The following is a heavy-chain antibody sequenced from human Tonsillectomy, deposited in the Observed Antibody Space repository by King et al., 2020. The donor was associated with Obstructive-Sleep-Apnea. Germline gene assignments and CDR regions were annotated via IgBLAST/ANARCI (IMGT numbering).Heavy chain of an antibody. CDR2: ISYDGSNK. V-gene: IGHV3-30*04. J-gene: IGHJ6*02. CDR3: ARDHLQIRGGIAAAGKVHYYYGMDV. D-gene: IGHD6-13*01. Sequence: VQLVESGGGVVQPGRSLRLSCAASGFTFSSYAMHWVRQAPGKGLEWVAVISYDGSNKYYADSVKGRFTISRDNSKNTLYLQMNSLRAEDTAVYYCARDHLQIRGGIAAAGKVHYYYGMDVWGQGTTVTVSS. CDR1: GFTFSSYA.